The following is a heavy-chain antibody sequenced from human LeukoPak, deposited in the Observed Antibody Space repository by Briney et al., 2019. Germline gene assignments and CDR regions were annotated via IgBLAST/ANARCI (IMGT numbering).Heavy chain of an antibody. CDR3: ARGHDFWSGYYNWFDP. Sequence: PGGSLRLSCAASGFTFSSYWMSWVRQAPGKGLEWVANIKQDGSEKYYVDSVKGRFTISRDNAKNSLYLQMNSLRAEDTAVYYCARGHDFWSGYYNWFDPWAQGTLVTVSS. D-gene: IGHD3-3*01. V-gene: IGHV3-7*01. CDR2: IKQDGSEK. CDR1: GFTFSSYW. J-gene: IGHJ5*02.